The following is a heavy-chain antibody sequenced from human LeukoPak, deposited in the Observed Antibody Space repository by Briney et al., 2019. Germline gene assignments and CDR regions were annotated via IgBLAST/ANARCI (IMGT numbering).Heavy chain of an antibody. V-gene: IGHV3-30*18. CDR1: GFNFSDYG. CDR3: AKVGGRSWFYFDN. CDR2: ITDDGNDK. J-gene: IGHJ4*02. D-gene: IGHD6-13*01. Sequence: GGSLRLSCAGSGFNFSDYGMDWVRQAPGKGLEWVAVITDDGNDKYYADSVKGRFSISRDNSKNTLYLQTNSLRREDTAIYYCAKVGGRSWFYFDNWGQGTVVTVSS.